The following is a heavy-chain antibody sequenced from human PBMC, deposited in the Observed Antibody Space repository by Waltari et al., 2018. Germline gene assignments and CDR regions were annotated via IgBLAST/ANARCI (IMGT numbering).Heavy chain of an antibody. D-gene: IGHD2-2*01. J-gene: IGHJ5*02. V-gene: IGHV1-2*02. Sequence: QVQLVQSGAEEKKPGASVKVSCKASGYTFTGYYLHWVRQAPGQGLEWMGWINPNSGGTNYAQKFQGRVTMTRDTSISTAYMELSRLRSDDTAVYYCARAVVPAAMGWFDPWGQGTLVTVSS. CDR3: ARAVVPAAMGWFDP. CDR2: INPNSGGT. CDR1: GYTFTGYY.